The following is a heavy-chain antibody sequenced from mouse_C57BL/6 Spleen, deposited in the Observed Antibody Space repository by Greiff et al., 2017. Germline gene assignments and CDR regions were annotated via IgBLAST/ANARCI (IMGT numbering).Heavy chain of an antibody. CDR2: IDPEDGDT. V-gene: IGHV14-1*01. CDR1: GFNIKDYY. Sequence: EVQVVESGAELVRPGASVKLSCTASGFNIKDYYMHWVKQRPEQGLEWIGRIDPEDGDTEYAPKFQGKATMTADTTSTQAYLQLSSLTSEDTSVYYCATGDYDYWDYWGQGTTLTVSS. D-gene: IGHD2-4*01. J-gene: IGHJ2*01. CDR3: ATGDYDYWDY.